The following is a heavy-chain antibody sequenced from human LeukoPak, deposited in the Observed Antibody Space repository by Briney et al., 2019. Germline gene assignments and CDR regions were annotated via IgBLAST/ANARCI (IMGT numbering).Heavy chain of an antibody. J-gene: IGHJ4*02. CDR2: ISYDGTDK. Sequence: GKSLRLSCAASGLTFSSYGMHWVRQAPGKGLEWVALISYDGTDKYYADSVKGRFTISRDNSKNTLYLQMNSLRPEDTAVYYCARDTHYGSPNYFDYWGQGTLVTVSS. D-gene: IGHD4-17*01. CDR1: GLTFSSYG. CDR3: ARDTHYGSPNYFDY. V-gene: IGHV3-30*03.